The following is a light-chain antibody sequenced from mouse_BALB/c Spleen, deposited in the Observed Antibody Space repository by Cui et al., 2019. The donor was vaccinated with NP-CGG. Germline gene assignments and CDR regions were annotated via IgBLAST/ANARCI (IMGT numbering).Light chain of an antibody. CDR1: TGAVTTSNY. CDR2: GTN. CDR3: ALWYSNLWV. Sequence: QAVLTQEPALTTSPGETVTLTCRSSTGAVTTSNYANWVQEKPDHLFTGLIGGTNNRAPGVPARFSGSLIGDKAALTITGAQTEDEAIYFCALWYSNLWVFGGGTKLTVL. V-gene: IGLV1*01. J-gene: IGLJ1*01.